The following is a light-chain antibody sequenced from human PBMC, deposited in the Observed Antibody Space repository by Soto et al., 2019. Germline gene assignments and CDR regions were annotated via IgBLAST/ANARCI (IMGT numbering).Light chain of an antibody. Sequence: EVVLTQSPDALSLSPGERATVSCRASQSVSAYLAWYQQRPGQAPRLLIYDVSNRAPGIPDRFSGGGSGTDFTLSISSLQPDGSATYYCLSRFDWPTFGGGATLEIK. CDR3: LSRFDWPT. CDR2: DVS. CDR1: QSVSAY. J-gene: IGKJ4*01. V-gene: IGKV3-11*01.